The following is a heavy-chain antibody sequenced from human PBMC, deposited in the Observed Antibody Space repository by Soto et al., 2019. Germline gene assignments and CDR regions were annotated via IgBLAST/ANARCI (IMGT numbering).Heavy chain of an antibody. J-gene: IGHJ5*02. CDR2: VSHDGTEK. CDR3: TTDPWGTLVPGLTLTYRFDP. D-gene: IGHD5-18*01. CDR1: GFTFSDYA. V-gene: IGHV3-7*03. Sequence: PGGSLRLSCAASGFTFSDYAMHWVRQAPGKGLEWVAVVSHDGTEKYYVDSVKGRFTISRDNAKNSLFLQMNSLRAEDTAVYYCTTDPWGTLVPGLTLTYRFDPWGQGTLVTVSS.